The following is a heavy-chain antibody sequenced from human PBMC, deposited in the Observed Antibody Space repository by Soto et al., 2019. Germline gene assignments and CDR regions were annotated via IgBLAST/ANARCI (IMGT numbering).Heavy chain of an antibody. CDR2: IWYDGSNK. CDR1: GFTFSSYG. D-gene: IGHD6-6*01. J-gene: IGHJ5*02. CDR3: ARDRIAAPRWWFDP. V-gene: IGHV3-33*01. Sequence: QVQLVESGGGVVQPGRSLRLSCAASGFTFSSYGMHWVRQAPGKGLEWVAVIWYDGSNKYYADSVKGRFTISRDNSKNTLYLQTDSLRAEDTAVYYCARDRIAAPRWWFDPWGQRTLVTVSS.